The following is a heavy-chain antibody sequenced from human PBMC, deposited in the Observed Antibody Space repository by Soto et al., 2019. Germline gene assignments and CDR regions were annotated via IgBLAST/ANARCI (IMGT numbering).Heavy chain of an antibody. CDR1: GFTFTSSA. D-gene: IGHD3-22*01. V-gene: IGHV1-58*01. Sequence: SVKVSCKASGFTFTSSAVQWVRQARGQRLEWIGWIVVGSGNTNYAQKFQGRVTITRDMSTSTAYMELSSLRSEDTAVYYCAARDYYDSSWPAFDIWGQGTMVTVSS. CDR3: AARDYYDSSWPAFDI. CDR2: IVVGSGNT. J-gene: IGHJ3*02.